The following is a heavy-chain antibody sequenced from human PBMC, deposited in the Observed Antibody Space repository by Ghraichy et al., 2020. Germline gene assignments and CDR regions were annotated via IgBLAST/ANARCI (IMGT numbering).Heavy chain of an antibody. Sequence: GESLNISCAASGFIFSAYSMNWVRQAPGEGLEWVSSITSSSNYIYYAGSVRGRFTISRDNAKNSLYLQMNSLRAEDTAVYYCARFETSTNDDAFDIWGQGTMVTVSS. D-gene: IGHD2/OR15-2a*01. V-gene: IGHV3-21*01. CDR1: GFIFSAYS. CDR3: ARFETSTNDDAFDI. J-gene: IGHJ3*02. CDR2: ITSSSNYI.